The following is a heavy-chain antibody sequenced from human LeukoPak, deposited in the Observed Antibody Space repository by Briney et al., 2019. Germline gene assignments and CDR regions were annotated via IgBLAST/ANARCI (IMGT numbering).Heavy chain of an antibody. J-gene: IGHJ4*02. Sequence: GGSLRLSCAASGFTFSSYWMHWVRQAPGKGPVWVSRINSDGSSTSYADSVKGRFTISRDNSKNTLYLQMNSLRAEDAAVYYCARDPLVRGVIPYYFDYWGQGTLVTVSS. CDR1: GFTFSSYW. D-gene: IGHD3-10*01. CDR2: INSDGSST. CDR3: ARDPLVRGVIPYYFDY. V-gene: IGHV3-74*01.